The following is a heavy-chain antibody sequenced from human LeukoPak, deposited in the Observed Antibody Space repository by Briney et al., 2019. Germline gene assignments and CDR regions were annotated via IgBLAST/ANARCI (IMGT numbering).Heavy chain of an antibody. J-gene: IGHJ3*02. Sequence: ASVKVSCKASGYTFTSYGISWVRQAPGQGLEWMGWISAYNGNTNYAQKLQGRVTMTTDTSTSTAYMELRSLRSDDTAVYYCARDLWDCSGGSCYPPXXXXXGXYDAFDIWGQGTXV. CDR3: ARDLWDCSGGSCYPPXXXXXGXYDAFDI. CDR1: GYTFTSYG. V-gene: IGHV1-18*01. CDR2: ISAYNGNT. D-gene: IGHD2-15*01.